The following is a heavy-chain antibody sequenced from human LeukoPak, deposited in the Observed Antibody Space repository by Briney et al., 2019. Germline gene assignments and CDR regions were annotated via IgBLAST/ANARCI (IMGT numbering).Heavy chain of an antibody. V-gene: IGHV4-34*01. D-gene: IGHD7-27*01. Sequence: SETLSLTCAVYGGSFSGYYWSWIRQPPGKGLEWIGEINHSGSTNYNPSLKSRVTISVDTSKNQFSLKLSSVTAADTAVYYCARCEGSTWGGAFDVWGQGTMVTVSS. CDR2: INHSGST. CDR3: ARCEGSTWGGAFDV. CDR1: GGSFSGYY. J-gene: IGHJ3*01.